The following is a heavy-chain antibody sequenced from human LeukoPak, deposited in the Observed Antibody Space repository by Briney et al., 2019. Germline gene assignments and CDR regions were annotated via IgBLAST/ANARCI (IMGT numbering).Heavy chain of an antibody. CDR3: ARESSGYFY. CDR2: ISSSSSFR. V-gene: IGHV3-21*01. CDR1: GFNFSSYS. D-gene: IGHD3-22*01. Sequence: PGGSLRLSCAASGFNFSSYSMNWVRQAPGKGLECVSSISSSSSFRYYADSVKAPFTISRDNAKNSLYLQMNSLRAEDTAVYYCARESSGYFYWGQGTLVTVSS. J-gene: IGHJ4*02.